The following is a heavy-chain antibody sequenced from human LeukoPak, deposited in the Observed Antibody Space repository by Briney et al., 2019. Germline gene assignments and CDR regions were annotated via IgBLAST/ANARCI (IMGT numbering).Heavy chain of an antibody. D-gene: IGHD3-22*01. CDR3: AKALSGYYYGTVDY. V-gene: IGHV3-30*18. CDR1: GLTFRNYG. J-gene: IGHJ4*02. CDR2: ISYDGSNK. Sequence: PGGSLRLSCTVSGLTFRNYGMHWVRQAPGKGLEWVAVISYDGSNKYYADSVKGRFTISRDNSKNTLYLQMNSLRAEDTAVYYCAKALSGYYYGTVDYWGQGTLVTVSS.